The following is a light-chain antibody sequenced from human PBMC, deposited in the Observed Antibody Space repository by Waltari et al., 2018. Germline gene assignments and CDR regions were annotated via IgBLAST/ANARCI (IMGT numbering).Light chain of an antibody. V-gene: IGKV4-1*01. CDR1: QSVLYSSNNKNY. Sequence: DIVMTQSPDSLAVSLGERATINCKSRQSVLYSSNNKNYLAWYQQKPGQPPNLLIYRASTRESGVPDRFSGSGSGTDFTLTISGLQAEDVAVYYCQQYYSPPYTFGQGTKLEIK. J-gene: IGKJ2*01. CDR2: RAS. CDR3: QQYYSPPYT.